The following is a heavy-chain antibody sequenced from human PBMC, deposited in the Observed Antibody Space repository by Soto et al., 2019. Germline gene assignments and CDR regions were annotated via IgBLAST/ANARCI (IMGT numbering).Heavy chain of an antibody. CDR3: AKQSRLLLLGYFDY. J-gene: IGHJ4*02. Sequence: EVQLLESGGAWFQLGGSLDLSCPASGLTFSTYAMTWSPQAPGRGLGWVSGISASGGTTKYGDSVKGRFTVSRDNSKNTLFLQMSSLRAEDTAVYYCAKQSRLLLLGYFDYWGQGTLVTVSS. CDR2: ISASGGTT. V-gene: IGHV3-23*01. CDR1: GLTFSTYA. D-gene: IGHD2-21*01.